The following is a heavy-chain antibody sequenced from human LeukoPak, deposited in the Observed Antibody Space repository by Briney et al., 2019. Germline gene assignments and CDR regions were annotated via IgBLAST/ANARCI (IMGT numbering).Heavy chain of an antibody. CDR2: INHSGST. CDR3: ARGQVNYYYGSGSYYKD. V-gene: IGHV4-34*01. Sequence: SETLSLTCAVYGGSFRGYYWSWIRQPPGKGLEWIGEINHSGSTNYNPSLKSRVTISVDTSKNQSSLKLSSVTAADTAVYYCARGQVNYYYGSGSYYKDWGQGTLVTDSS. J-gene: IGHJ4*02. CDR1: GGSFRGYY. D-gene: IGHD3-10*01.